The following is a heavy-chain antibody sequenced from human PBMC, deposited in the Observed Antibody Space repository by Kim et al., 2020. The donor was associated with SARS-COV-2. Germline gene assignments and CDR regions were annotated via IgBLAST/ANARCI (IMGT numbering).Heavy chain of an antibody. CDR3: ARGRGGTTWVTLGLGYYS. CDR1: GGSFSGYY. Sequence: SETLSLTCAVYGGSFSGYYWSWIRQPPGKGLEWIGEINHSGSTNYNPSLKSRVTISVDTSKNQFSLKLSSVTAADTAVYYCARGRGGTTWVTLGLGYYS. J-gene: IGHJ6*01. D-gene: IGHD4-17*01. V-gene: IGHV4-34*01. CDR2: INHSGST.